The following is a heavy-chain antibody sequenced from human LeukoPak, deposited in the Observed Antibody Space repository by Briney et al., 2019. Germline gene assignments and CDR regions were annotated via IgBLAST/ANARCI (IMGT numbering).Heavy chain of an antibody. Sequence: GSLRLSCAASGFTFSNAWMSWVRQAPGKGLEWVGRIKSKTDGGTTDYAAPVKGRFTISRDDSKNTLYLQMNSLKTEDTAVYYCTTYYDFWSGYYAVDYWGQGTLVTVSS. CDR1: GFTFSNAW. CDR3: TTYYDFWSGYYAVDY. CDR2: IKSKTDGGTT. J-gene: IGHJ4*02. V-gene: IGHV3-15*01. D-gene: IGHD3-3*01.